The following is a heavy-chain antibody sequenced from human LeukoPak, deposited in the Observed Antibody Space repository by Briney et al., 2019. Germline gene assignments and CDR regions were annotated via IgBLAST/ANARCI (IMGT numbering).Heavy chain of an antibody. J-gene: IGHJ4*02. CDR1: EFTLSAYY. CDR3: AREDGYKGPFDF. V-gene: IGHV3-11*01. Sequence: PGGSLRLSCVASEFTLSAYYMTWIRQAPGKGLEWVSSISGGGGAIYYSDSVKGRFTISRDNAKNSLYLQMNSLRVEDTAVYYCAREDGYKGPFDFWGQETLVTVSS. CDR2: ISGGGGAI. D-gene: IGHD5-24*01.